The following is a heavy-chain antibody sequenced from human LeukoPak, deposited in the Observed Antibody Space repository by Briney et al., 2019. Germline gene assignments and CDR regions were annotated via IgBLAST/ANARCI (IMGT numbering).Heavy chain of an antibody. D-gene: IGHD3-10*01. J-gene: IGHJ6*02. CDR1: GYSFTSYW. CDR2: IHPGDSDT. CDR3: ARQWYYGSGSYYTSYGMDV. Sequence: GESLKISCKGSGYSFTSYWISWVRQMPGKGLEWMGIIHPGDSDTRYSPSFQGQVTISADKSISTAYLQWSSLKASDTAMYYCARQWYYGSGSYYTSYGMDVWGQGTTVTVSS. V-gene: IGHV5-51*01.